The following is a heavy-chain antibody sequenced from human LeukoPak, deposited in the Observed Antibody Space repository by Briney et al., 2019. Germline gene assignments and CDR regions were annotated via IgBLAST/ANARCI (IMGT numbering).Heavy chain of an antibody. CDR1: GYTLTELS. V-gene: IGHV1-24*01. CDR2: FDPEDGET. D-gene: IGHD3-22*01. J-gene: IGHJ4*02. Sequence: GASVKVSCEVSGYTLTELSMHWVRQAPGKGLEWMGGFDPEDGETIYAQKFQGRVTMTEDTSTDTAYMELSSLRSEDTAVYYCATTQPYYYDSSGGFYWGQGTLVTVSS. CDR3: ATTQPYYYDSSGGFY.